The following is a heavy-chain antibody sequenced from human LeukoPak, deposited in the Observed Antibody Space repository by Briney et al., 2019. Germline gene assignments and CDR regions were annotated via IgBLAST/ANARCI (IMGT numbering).Heavy chain of an antibody. CDR2: IYSGGST. CDR3: ARDLRHGYSYVNYYYGMDV. CDR1: GFTFSSYS. J-gene: IGHJ6*02. Sequence: GGSLRLSCAASGFTFSSYSMNWVRQAPGKGLEWVSVIYSGGSTYYADSVKGRFTISRDNSKNTLYLQMNSLRAEDTAVYYCARDLRHGYSYVNYYYGMDVWGQGTTVTVSS. V-gene: IGHV3-53*01. D-gene: IGHD5-18*01.